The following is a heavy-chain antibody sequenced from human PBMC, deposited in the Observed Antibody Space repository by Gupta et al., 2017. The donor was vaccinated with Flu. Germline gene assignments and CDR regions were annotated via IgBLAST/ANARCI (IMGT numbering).Heavy chain of an antibody. Sequence: QITLKESGPTLVKPTQTLTLTCTFSGFSLSTSGVGVGWIRQPPGKALEWLALIYWDDDKRYSPSLKSRLTITKDTSKNQVVLTMTNMDPVDTATYYCALQQYYDILTGYYKVPIPPFDYWGQGTLVTVSS. CDR1: GFSLSTSGVG. J-gene: IGHJ4*02. V-gene: IGHV2-5*02. CDR2: IYWDDDK. D-gene: IGHD3-9*01. CDR3: ALQQYYDILTGYYKVPIPPFDY.